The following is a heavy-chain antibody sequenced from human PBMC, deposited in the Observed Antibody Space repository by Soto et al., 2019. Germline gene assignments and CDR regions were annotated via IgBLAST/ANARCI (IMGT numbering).Heavy chain of an antibody. CDR3: AILWELGC. J-gene: IGHJ4*01. D-gene: IGHD1-26*01. CDR2: ISGSGDTT. V-gene: IGHV3-23*01. CDR1: GFTFKINV. Sequence: PGGSLRLSCASSGFTFKINVITWVRQAPGKGLEWVSGISGSGDTTHYADSVKGRFSISRDNSKNTLYLQMNSLRAEDTAVYYCAILWELGCWGHGTLVTVSS.